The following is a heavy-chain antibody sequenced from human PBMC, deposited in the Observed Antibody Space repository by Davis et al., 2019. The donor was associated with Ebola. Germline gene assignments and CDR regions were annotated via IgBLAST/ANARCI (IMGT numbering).Heavy chain of an antibody. CDR3: AKGMGMVGTTAIDC. D-gene: IGHD1-26*01. Sequence: GESLKISCGASGFSFSSFAMNWVRQAPGQGLEWVSGISGSGGSTDYADSVKGRFTISRENSKNTLHLQLNSLRADDTAVYYCAKGMGMVGTTAIDCWGQGTLVTVSS. J-gene: IGHJ4*02. V-gene: IGHV3-23*01. CDR1: GFSFSSFA. CDR2: ISGSGGST.